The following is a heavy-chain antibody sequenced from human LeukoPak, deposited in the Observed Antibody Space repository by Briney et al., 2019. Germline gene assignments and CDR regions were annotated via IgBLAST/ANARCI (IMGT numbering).Heavy chain of an antibody. V-gene: IGHV4-59*01. CDR3: ARDDGDYGSDY. CDR2: IYYSGST. D-gene: IGHD4-17*01. CDR1: GGSISSYY. J-gene: IGHJ4*02. Sequence: SETLSLTRTVSGGSISSYYWSWIRQPPGKGLEWIGYIYYSGSTNYNPSLKSRVTISVDTSKNQFSLKLSSVTAADTAVYYCARDDGDYGSDYWGQGTLVTVSS.